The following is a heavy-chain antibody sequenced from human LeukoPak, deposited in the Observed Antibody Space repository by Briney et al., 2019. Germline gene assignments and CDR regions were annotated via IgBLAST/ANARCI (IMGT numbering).Heavy chain of an antibody. D-gene: IGHD5-18*01. Sequence: SVTVSCKASGCTFSSYAISWVRQAPGQGLEWMGRIIPIFGIANNAQKVQGRVTITADKSTSIAYMELSSLRSEDAAVYYCARDSDTAMAQGVYYYYYGMDVWGQGTTVTVSS. CDR1: GCTFSSYA. CDR2: IIPIFGIA. J-gene: IGHJ6*02. CDR3: ARDSDTAMAQGVYYYYYGMDV. V-gene: IGHV1-69*04.